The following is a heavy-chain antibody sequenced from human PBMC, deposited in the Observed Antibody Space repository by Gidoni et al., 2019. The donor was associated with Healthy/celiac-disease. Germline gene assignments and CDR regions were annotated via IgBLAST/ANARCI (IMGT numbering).Heavy chain of an antibody. CDR3: ASPGDSSGYYRDAFDI. D-gene: IGHD3-22*01. CDR1: GVSISSSSYY. CDR2: IYYSGST. J-gene: IGHJ3*02. Sequence: QLPLQESGPGLVKPSETLSLTCTVSGVSISSSSYYWGWIRQPPGKGLEWIGSIYYSGSTYYNPALKSRVTISVDTSKNKFYLKLSSVTAADTAVYYCASPGDSSGYYRDAFDIWGQGTMVTVSS. V-gene: IGHV4-39*01.